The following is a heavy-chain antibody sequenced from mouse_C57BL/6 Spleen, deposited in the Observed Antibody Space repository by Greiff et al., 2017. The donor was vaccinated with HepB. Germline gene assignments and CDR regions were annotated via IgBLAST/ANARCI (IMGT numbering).Heavy chain of an antibody. D-gene: IGHD2-13*01. Sequence: QVQLQQPGAELVKPGASVKLSCKASGYTFTSYWMHWVKQRPGQGLEWIGMIHPNSGSTNYNEKFKSKATLTVDKSSSTAYMQLSSLTSEDSAVYYCGGDYSYAMDYWGQGTSVTVSS. CDR1: GYTFTSYW. CDR3: GGDYSYAMDY. V-gene: IGHV1-64*01. J-gene: IGHJ4*01. CDR2: IHPNSGST.